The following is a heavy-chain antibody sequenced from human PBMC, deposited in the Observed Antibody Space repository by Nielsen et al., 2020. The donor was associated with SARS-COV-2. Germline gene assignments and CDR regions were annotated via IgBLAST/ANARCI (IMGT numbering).Heavy chain of an antibody. CDR3: ASTRPRYTDSGTLKPGFYYAMDV. Sequence: ASVKVSCKASGYTFTSYYMHWVRQAPGQGLEWMGIINPSGGSTSYAQKFQGRVTMTRDTSTSTVYMDLSRLRSDDTAVYYCASTRPRYTDSGTLKPGFYYAMDVWGQGTTVTVSS. D-gene: IGHD3-10*01. V-gene: IGHV1-46*01. CDR1: GYTFTSYY. J-gene: IGHJ6*02. CDR2: INPSGGST.